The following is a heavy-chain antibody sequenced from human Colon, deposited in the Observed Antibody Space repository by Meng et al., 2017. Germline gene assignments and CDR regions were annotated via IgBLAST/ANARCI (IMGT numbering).Heavy chain of an antibody. D-gene: IGHD1-14*01. V-gene: IGHV3-11*01. CDR1: GFTFRDYY. CDR3: ARDHGTGLDH. CDR2: ISSSGKII. Sequence: GRVGVFGGGLVKPGGSLPLACAASGFTFRDYYMTWIRQAPGKGLEWVSHISSSGKIIDYADSVKGRFTISRDNANNSLYLQMDSLTADDTAVYYCARDHGTGLDHWGQGALVTVSS. J-gene: IGHJ4*02.